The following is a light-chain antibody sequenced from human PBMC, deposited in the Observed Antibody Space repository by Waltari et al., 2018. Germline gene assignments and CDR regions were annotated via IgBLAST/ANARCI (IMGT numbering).Light chain of an antibody. V-gene: IGLV3-10*01. CDR1: ALPTKY. Sequence: SYELTQPPSVSVSPGHTARITCSGDALPTKYAYWYPQKSGQAPVLVIYEDKKRTSGIPERFSGSSSGTMATLTISGAQVEDEADYYCYSTDSSGNHWVFGGGTKVTVL. CDR2: EDK. CDR3: YSTDSSGNHWV. J-gene: IGLJ3*02.